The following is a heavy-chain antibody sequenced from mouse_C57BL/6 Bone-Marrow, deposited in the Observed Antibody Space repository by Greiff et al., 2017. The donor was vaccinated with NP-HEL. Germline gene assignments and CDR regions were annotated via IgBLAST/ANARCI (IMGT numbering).Heavy chain of an antibody. CDR2: ISYDGSN. J-gene: IGHJ3*01. CDR1: GYSITSGYY. V-gene: IGHV3-6*01. CDR3: ADGYPAWFAY. Sequence: VQLQQSGPGLVKPSQSLSLTCSVTGYSITSGYYWNWIRQFPGNKLEWMGYISYDGSNNYNPSLKNRISITRDTSKNQFFLKLNSVTTEDTATYYCADGYPAWFAYWGQGTLVTVSA. D-gene: IGHD2-3*01.